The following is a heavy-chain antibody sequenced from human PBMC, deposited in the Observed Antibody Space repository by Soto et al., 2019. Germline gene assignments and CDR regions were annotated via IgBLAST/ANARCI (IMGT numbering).Heavy chain of an antibody. J-gene: IGHJ4*02. D-gene: IGHD6-19*01. CDR3: AHIVVAGLGYYFDY. CDR1: GFSLSSTRMA. Sequence: QITLKESGPTLVKSTQTLTLTCTFSGFSLSSTRMAVGWIRQPPGKALEWLALIYWDDDKRYSPFLKSRLTITKDTSKNQVVRTMSNMDPVDTARYYCAHIVVAGLGYYFDYWGQGTLVTVSS. CDR2: IYWDDDK. V-gene: IGHV2-5*02.